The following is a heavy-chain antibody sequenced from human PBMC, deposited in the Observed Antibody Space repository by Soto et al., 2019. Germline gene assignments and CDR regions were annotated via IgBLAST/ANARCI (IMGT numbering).Heavy chain of an antibody. D-gene: IGHD4-17*01. CDR3: ARHYLGTVTRTVFSAFDI. V-gene: IGHV4-59*08. Sequence: QVQLQESGPGLVKPSETLSLTCTVSGGSISSYYWSWIRQPPGKGLEWIGYIYYSGITNYNPSIKGRVTISVDTSKNQFSLKLSSVTAADTAVYYCARHYLGTVTRTVFSAFDIWGQGTMVTVSS. CDR2: IYYSGIT. CDR1: GGSISSYY. J-gene: IGHJ3*02.